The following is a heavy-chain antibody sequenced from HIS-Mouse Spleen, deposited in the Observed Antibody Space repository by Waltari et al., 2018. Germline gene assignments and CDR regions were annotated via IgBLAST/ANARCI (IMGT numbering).Heavy chain of an antibody. CDR2: INPNSGGT. D-gene: IGHD6-13*01. J-gene: IGHJ4*02. CDR1: GYTFTGYS. V-gene: IGHV1-2*02. CDR3: ARTDGSSSWYFDY. Sequence: QVQLVQSGAEVKKPGASGKVSCKASGYTFTGYSMHWVRQAPGQGLEWMGWINPNSGGTNYAQKFQGRVTMTRDTSISTAYMELSRLRSDDTAVYYCARTDGSSSWYFDYWGQGTLVTVSS.